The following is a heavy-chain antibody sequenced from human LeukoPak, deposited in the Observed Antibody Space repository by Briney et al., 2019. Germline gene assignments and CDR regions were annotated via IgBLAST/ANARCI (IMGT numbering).Heavy chain of an antibody. J-gene: IGHJ6*03. CDR3: ARDGYDFWSGYYGGGYYYMDV. D-gene: IGHD3-3*01. Sequence: ASVKVSCKASGYIFTSYFMHWVRQAPGQGLEWMGLINPSGGSTRYAQKFQGRVTMTRDMSTSTAYMELSRLRSDDTAVYYCARDGYDFWSGYYGGGYYYMDVWGKGTTVTVSS. V-gene: IGHV1-46*01. CDR2: INPSGGST. CDR1: GYIFTSYF.